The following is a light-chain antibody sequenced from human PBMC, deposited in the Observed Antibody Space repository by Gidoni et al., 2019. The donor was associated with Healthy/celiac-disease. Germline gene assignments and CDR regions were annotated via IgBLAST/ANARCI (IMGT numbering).Light chain of an antibody. Sequence: IHMTQSPSSLSASVGDRVTITCRASQSSSSYLNWYQQKPGKAPKLLIYAASSLQSGVPSRFSGSGSGTDFTLTISSLQPEDFATYYCQQSYSTPPTFGQGTKLEIK. CDR3: QQSYSTPPT. J-gene: IGKJ2*01. V-gene: IGKV1-39*01. CDR2: AAS. CDR1: QSSSSY.